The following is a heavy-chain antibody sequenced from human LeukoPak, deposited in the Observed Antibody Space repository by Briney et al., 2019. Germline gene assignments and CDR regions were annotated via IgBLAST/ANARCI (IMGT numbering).Heavy chain of an antibody. V-gene: IGHV3-23*01. CDR1: GLTFSNYA. CDR2: IIVSGSRT. CDR3: SKDPNGDYIGAFDM. Sequence: GGSLRLSCAASGLTFSNYAMTWVRQAPGKGLEWVSSIIVSGSRTYYADSVKGRFTISRDNSKNTLYLQMNSLRAEDTALYYCSKDPNGDYIGAFDMWGPGTLVTVFS. D-gene: IGHD4-17*01. J-gene: IGHJ3*02.